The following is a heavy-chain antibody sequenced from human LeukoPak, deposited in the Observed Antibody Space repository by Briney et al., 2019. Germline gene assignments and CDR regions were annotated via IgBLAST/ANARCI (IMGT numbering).Heavy chain of an antibody. CDR1: GGSVSSGSYY. CDR2: IKQDGSEK. CDR3: ARRAGDYDIDY. D-gene: IGHD4-17*01. Sequence: PSETLSLTCTVSGGSVSSGSYYWSWIRQPPGKGLEWVANIKQDGSEKYYVDSVKGRLTISRDNAKNSLYLQMNSLRAEDTAVYYCARRAGDYDIDYWGQGTLVTVSS. J-gene: IGHJ4*02. V-gene: IGHV3-7*03.